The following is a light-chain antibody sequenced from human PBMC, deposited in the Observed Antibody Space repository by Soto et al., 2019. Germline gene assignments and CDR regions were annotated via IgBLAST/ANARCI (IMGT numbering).Light chain of an antibody. J-gene: IGKJ1*01. Sequence: EIVMTQSPATLSVYPVERATLSCRASQSVSSNLAWYQQKPGQAPRLLIYGASTRATGIPARFSGSGSGTEFTLTISSLQSEDFAVYYCQQYNNWPPLAFGQGTKVEIK. CDR2: GAS. V-gene: IGKV3-15*01. CDR1: QSVSSN. CDR3: QQYNNWPPLA.